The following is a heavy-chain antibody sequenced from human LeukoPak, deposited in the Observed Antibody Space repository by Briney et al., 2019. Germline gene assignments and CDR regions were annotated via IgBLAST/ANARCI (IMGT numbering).Heavy chain of an antibody. CDR3: ARDPYYYDSSGYYHSYFDY. CDR2: IYYSGST. V-gene: IGHV4-59*01. J-gene: IGHJ4*02. Sequence: SSETLSLTCTVSGGSISSYYWSWIRQPPGKGLEWIGYIYYSGSTNYNPSLKSRVTISVDTSKNQFSLKLSSVTAADTAVYYCARDPYYYDSSGYYHSYFDYWGQGTLATVSS. CDR1: GGSISSYY. D-gene: IGHD3-22*01.